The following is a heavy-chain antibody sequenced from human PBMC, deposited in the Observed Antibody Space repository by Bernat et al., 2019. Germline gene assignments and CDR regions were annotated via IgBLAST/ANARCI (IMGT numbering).Heavy chain of an antibody. V-gene: IGHV4-39*01. D-gene: IGHD6-13*01. CDR1: GGSVNSSSYY. CDR3: ARHGLSIAAAAYPFDS. Sequence: QLQLQESGPGLVKPSETLSLTSTVSGGSVNSSSYYWGWIRQPPGEGLEWIGIIYYSGSTYYNPSLKSRVTISVDTSKNQFSLKLNSVAAADTAVYHCARHGLSIAAAAYPFDSWGQGTLVTVSS. J-gene: IGHJ4*02. CDR2: IYYSGST.